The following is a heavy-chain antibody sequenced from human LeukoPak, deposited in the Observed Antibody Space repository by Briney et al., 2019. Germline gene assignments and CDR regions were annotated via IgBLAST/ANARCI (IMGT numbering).Heavy chain of an antibody. D-gene: IGHD6-19*01. J-gene: IGHJ5*02. V-gene: IGHV3-30*19. Sequence: GGSLTLSCAASGFTFSDYGMNWVRQAPGKGLEWVAVISYDGSNKYYADSVKGRFTISRDNSKNTLYLQMNSLRAEDTAVYYCARDSGHSSGWYWYNWFDPWGQGTLVTVSS. CDR3: ARDSGHSSGWYWYNWFDP. CDR2: ISYDGSNK. CDR1: GFTFSDYG.